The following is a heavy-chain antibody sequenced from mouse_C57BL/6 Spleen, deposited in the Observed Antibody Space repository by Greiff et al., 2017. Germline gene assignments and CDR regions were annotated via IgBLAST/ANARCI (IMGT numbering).Heavy chain of an antibody. J-gene: IGHJ3*01. V-gene: IGHV1-63*01. Sequence: QVQLQQSGAELVRPGTSVKMSCKASGYTFTNYWIGWAKQRPGHGLEWIGDIYPGGGYTNYNEKFKGKATLTADKSSSTAYMQLSSLTSEDSAVYFCAGEYYGAYWGQGTLVTVSA. CDR2: IYPGGGYT. D-gene: IGHD1-1*01. CDR3: AGEYYGAY. CDR1: GYTFTNYW.